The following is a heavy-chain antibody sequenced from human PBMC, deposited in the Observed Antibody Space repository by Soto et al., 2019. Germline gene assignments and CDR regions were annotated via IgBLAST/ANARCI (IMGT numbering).Heavy chain of an antibody. CDR3: ANGMYNYDSSRYRLFAY. V-gene: IGHV3-23*01. CDR2: IGVRGAST. J-gene: IGHJ4*02. CDR1: GFTFTNYA. Sequence: PGGSMRLSCVASGFTFTNYAINWVRQAPGNGLEWVSGIGVRGASTYYADSVQGRFTVSRDNSKYTVYLQMNSLRVEDTAVYFCANGMYNYDSSRYRLFAYWGQGTRVTVSS. D-gene: IGHD3-22*01.